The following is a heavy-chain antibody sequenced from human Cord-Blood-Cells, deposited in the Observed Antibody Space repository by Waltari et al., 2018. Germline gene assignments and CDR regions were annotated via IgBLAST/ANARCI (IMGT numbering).Heavy chain of an antibody. V-gene: IGHV3-30*18. Sequence: QVQLVESGGGVVQPGRSLRLACAASGFTFSSYGMHWVRQAPGKGLEWVAVVSYDGSNKYYAASVKGRFTISRDNSKNTRYLQMNSLRAEETAVYYCAKDVKRFLEWFCMDVWGQGTTVTVSS. CDR2: VSYDGSNK. CDR1: GFTFSSYG. CDR3: AKDVKRFLEWFCMDV. D-gene: IGHD3-3*01. J-gene: IGHJ6*02.